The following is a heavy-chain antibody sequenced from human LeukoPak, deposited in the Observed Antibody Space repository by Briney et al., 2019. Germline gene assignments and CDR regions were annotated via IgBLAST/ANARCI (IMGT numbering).Heavy chain of an antibody. CDR3: ARAYYDSSGHWFDP. CDR1: GYTFTGYY. J-gene: IGHJ5*02. CDR2: INPNSGGT. V-gene: IGHV1-2*02. D-gene: IGHD3-22*01. Sequence: ASVKVSCKASGYTFTGYYMHWVRQAPGQGLEWMGWINPNSGGTNYAQKFQGRVIMTRDTSISTAYMELSRLRSDDTAVYYCARAYYDSSGHWFDPWGQGTLVTVSS.